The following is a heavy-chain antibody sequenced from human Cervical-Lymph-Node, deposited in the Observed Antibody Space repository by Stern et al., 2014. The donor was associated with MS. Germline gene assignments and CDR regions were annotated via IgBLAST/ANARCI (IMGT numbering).Heavy chain of an antibody. CDR2: VIPILGLA. J-gene: IGHJ5*02. Sequence: VQLVQSGAEVKKPGSSMNVSCKTSGGTFRSSYAITWMRQAPGQRLEWMGRVIPILGLANYAQKFQGRVTITADTSTSTTYMELSSLRSEDTAVYYCARGVVSNRAASTLHNLFDPWGQGTLVTVSS. CDR3: ARGVVSNRAASTLHNLFDP. V-gene: IGHV1-69*04. D-gene: IGHD1-20*01. CDR1: GGTFRSSYA.